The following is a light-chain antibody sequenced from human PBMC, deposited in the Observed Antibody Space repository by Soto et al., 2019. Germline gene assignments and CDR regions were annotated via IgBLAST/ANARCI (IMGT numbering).Light chain of an antibody. CDR2: KAS. J-gene: IGKJ2*01. V-gene: IGKV1-5*03. CDR3: QQYNSFPYT. Sequence: DIQMTQSPSTLSASVGDRVTITCRASQSLSSWLAWYQQKPGKAPNLLIYKASSLESGVPSRFSGSVSGTEFTLTISSLQPDDFATYYCQQYNSFPYTFGQGTKLEIK. CDR1: QSLSSW.